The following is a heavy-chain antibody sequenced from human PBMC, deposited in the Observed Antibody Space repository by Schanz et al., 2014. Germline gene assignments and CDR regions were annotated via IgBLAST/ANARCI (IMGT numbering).Heavy chain of an antibody. CDR2: ILGLASTR. D-gene: IGHD3-10*01. CDR1: GFNFGDYS. Sequence: EVQVVESGGGLVQPGGSLRLSCTASGFNFGDYSMHWVRQAPGKGLEWVSAILGLASTRYYADSVKGRFSISRDNAKTMMYLQMNMHRAKDEAVYYCTSDVGRDRRGNWFDAWGQGTLVTASS. CDR3: TSDVGRDRRGNWFDA. V-gene: IGHV3-23*04. J-gene: IGHJ5*02.